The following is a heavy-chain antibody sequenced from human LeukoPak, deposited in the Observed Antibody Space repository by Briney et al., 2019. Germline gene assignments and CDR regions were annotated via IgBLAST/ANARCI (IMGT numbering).Heavy chain of an antibody. Sequence: GGSLRLSCAASGFTFSSYWMSWVRQAPGKGLEWVSSISSSSSYIYYADSVKGRFTISRDNAKNSLYLQMNSLRAEDTAVYYCARGRGYCSGGSCHGDDYWGQGTLVTGYS. J-gene: IGHJ4*02. V-gene: IGHV3-21*01. D-gene: IGHD2-15*01. CDR1: GFTFSSYW. CDR3: ARGRGYCSGGSCHGDDY. CDR2: ISSSSSYI.